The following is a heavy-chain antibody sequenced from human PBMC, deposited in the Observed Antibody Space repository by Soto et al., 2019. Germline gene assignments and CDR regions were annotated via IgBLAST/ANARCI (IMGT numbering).Heavy chain of an antibody. D-gene: IGHD6-6*01. J-gene: IGHJ6*02. Sequence: ASVKVSCKASGYTFTSYAMQWVPQAPGQRLEWMGWINAGNGNTKYSQKFQGRVTITRDTSASTAYMELSSLRSEDTAVYYCARVHRIAAPDRYYYYYGMDVWGQGTTVPVSS. CDR1: GYTFTSYA. CDR2: INAGNGNT. CDR3: ARVHRIAAPDRYYYYYGMDV. V-gene: IGHV1-3*01.